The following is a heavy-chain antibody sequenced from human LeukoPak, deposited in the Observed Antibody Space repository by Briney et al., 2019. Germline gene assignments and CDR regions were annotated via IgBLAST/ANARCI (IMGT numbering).Heavy chain of an antibody. V-gene: IGHV3-21*01. CDR3: ARDLGWADYVWGSYRYTDAFDI. CDR2: ISSSSSYI. J-gene: IGHJ3*02. Sequence: NAGGSLRLSCAASGFTFSSYSMNWVRQAPGKGLEWVSSISSSSSYIYYAGSVKGRFTISRDNAKNSLYLQMNSLRAEDTAVDYCARDLGWADYVWGSYRYTDAFDIWGQGTMVTVSS. CDR1: GFTFSSYS. D-gene: IGHD3-16*02.